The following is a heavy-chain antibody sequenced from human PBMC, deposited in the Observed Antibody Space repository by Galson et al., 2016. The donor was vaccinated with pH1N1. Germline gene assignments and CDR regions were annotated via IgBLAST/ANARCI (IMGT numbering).Heavy chain of an antibody. V-gene: IGHV3-23*01. CDR2: VSPRGDIT. CDR1: GFIFNRHG. CDR3: AKGCGPYSWRFPFNNYYTYDV. Sequence: SLRLSCAASGFIFNRHGMNWVRQAPGKGLEWVSGVSPRGDITYYADSVKGRFTISRDNSKNTLFLEMNSRREEDTAMYYCAKGCGPYSWRFPFNNYYTYDVRGQATKVTV. J-gene: IGHJ6*02. D-gene: IGHD1-26*01.